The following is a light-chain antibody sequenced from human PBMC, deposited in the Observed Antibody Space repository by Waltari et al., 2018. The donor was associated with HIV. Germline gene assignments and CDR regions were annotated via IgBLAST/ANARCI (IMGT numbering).Light chain of an antibody. V-gene: IGKV1-39*01. CDR2: GAS. Sequence: DIQMTQFPSSLSASIGDRVKISCRANQSIVNYLNWYQQRLGKAPKLLISGASRLQSGVSSRFSGSGSGTAFSLTISSLQPEDFATYHCQQSYSTPTTFGQGT. CDR1: QSIVNY. J-gene: IGKJ2*01. CDR3: QQSYSTPTT.